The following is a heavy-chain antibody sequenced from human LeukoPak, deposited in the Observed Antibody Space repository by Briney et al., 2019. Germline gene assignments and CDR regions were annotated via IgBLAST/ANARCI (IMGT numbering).Heavy chain of an antibody. V-gene: IGHV1-46*01. CDR2: INPSGGST. CDR3: AKAGQERYFDY. J-gene: IGHJ4*02. D-gene: IGHD5-24*01. Sequence: ASVKVSRKASGYTFTSYYMHWVRQAPGQGLEWMGIINPSGGSTSYAQKFQGRVTMTRDTSTGTVYMDLSSLRSDGTAVYYCAKAGQERYFDYWGQGTLVTVSS. CDR1: GYTFTSYY.